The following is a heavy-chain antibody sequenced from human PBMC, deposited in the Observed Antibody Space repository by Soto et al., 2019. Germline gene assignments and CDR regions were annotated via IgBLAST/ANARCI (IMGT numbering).Heavy chain of an antibody. V-gene: IGHV3-23*01. CDR2: ISGSGGST. J-gene: IGHJ4*02. CDR3: AKEPPYYYDSSGYWYDY. D-gene: IGHD3-22*01. CDR1: GFTSSSYA. Sequence: GACLSLSCAASGFTSSSYAMSWVRQAPGEGLEWVSAISGSGGSTYYADSVKGRFTISRDNSKNTLYLQMNSLRAEDTAVYYCAKEPPYYYDSSGYWYDYWGEGTLVTVSS.